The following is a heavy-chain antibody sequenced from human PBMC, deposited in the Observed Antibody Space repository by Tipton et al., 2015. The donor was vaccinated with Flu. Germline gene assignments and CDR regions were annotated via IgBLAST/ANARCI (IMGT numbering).Heavy chain of an antibody. CDR2: VNWNGGST. Sequence: SLRLSCAASGFVFEDHAINWIRQAPGKGLEWVSYVNWNGGSTAYADSVKGRFTISRDNAKNSLHLQMNSLRVEDTAFYYCARVSGGGYYFDYWGQGTLVTVSS. J-gene: IGHJ4*02. V-gene: IGHV3-20*04. CDR3: ARVSGGGYYFDY. D-gene: IGHD2-15*01. CDR1: GFVFEDHA.